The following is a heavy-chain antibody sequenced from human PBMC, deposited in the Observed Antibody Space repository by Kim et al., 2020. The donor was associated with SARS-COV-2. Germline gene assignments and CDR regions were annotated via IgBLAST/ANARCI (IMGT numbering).Heavy chain of an antibody. CDR2: NGNT. Sequence: NGNTNDAQKLQGRVTMTTDTATSTAYMELRSLRSDDTAVYYCARGGEIDYWGQGTLVTVSS. J-gene: IGHJ4*02. V-gene: IGHV1-18*01. D-gene: IGHD3-16*01. CDR3: ARGGEIDY.